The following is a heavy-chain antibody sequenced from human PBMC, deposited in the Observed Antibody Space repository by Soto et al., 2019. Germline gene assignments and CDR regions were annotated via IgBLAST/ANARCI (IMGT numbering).Heavy chain of an antibody. D-gene: IGHD3-22*01. Sequence: QVQLVQSGAEVKKPGASVKVSCKASGYTFTSYGISWVRQAPGQGLEWMGWISAYHGNTNYAQKLQGRVTMTTDTSTSTAYKALRSLRSDDTAVYYCARGGRHDSSGYYLPFSGMDVWGQGTTVTVSS. J-gene: IGHJ6*02. CDR1: GYTFTSYG. V-gene: IGHV1-18*01. CDR2: ISAYHGNT. CDR3: ARGGRHDSSGYYLPFSGMDV.